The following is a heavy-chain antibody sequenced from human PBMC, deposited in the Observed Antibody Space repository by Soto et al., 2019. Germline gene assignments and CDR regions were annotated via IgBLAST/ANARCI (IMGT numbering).Heavy chain of an antibody. V-gene: IGHV3-23*01. Sequence: GGSLRLSCAASGFTFSSYAMSWVRQAPGKGLEWVSAISGSGGSTYYADSVKGRFTISRVNSKNTLYLQVNSLRAEDTAVYYCAKGGGIVATITSPPRYWGQGTLVTVSS. CDR2: ISGSGGST. D-gene: IGHD5-12*01. CDR1: GFTFSSYA. J-gene: IGHJ4*02. CDR3: AKGGGIVATITSPPRY.